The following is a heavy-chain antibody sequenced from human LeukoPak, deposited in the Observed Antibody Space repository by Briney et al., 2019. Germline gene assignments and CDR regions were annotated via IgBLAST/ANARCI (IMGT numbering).Heavy chain of an antibody. J-gene: IGHJ4*02. CDR2: INHSGST. Sequence: SETLSLACAVYGGSFSGYYWSWIRQPPGKGLEWIGEINHSGSTNYNPSLKGRVTISVDTSKNQFSLKLSSVTAADTAVYYCARGKYYGSGSSTFDYWGQGTLVTVSS. CDR3: ARGKYYGSGSSTFDY. D-gene: IGHD3-10*01. CDR1: GGSFSGYY. V-gene: IGHV4-34*01.